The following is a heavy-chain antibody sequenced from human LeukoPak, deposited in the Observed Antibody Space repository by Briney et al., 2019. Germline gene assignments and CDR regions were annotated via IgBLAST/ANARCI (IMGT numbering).Heavy chain of an antibody. CDR1: GFTFSDYY. CDR2: ISSSGSTI. V-gene: IGHV3-11*01. Sequence: GGSLRLSCAASGFTFSDYYMSWIRQAPGKGLEWVSYISSSGSTIYYADSVKGRFTISRDNAKNSLYLQMNSLRAEDTAVYYCARDGIPWTFANDFWSGYGYYYYGMDVWGQGTTVTVSS. CDR3: ARDGIPWTFANDFWSGYGYYYYGMDV. D-gene: IGHD3-3*01. J-gene: IGHJ6*02.